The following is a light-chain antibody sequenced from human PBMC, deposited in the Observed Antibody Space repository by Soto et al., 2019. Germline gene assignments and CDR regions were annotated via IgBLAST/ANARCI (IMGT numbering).Light chain of an antibody. Sequence: QAVVTQPPSVSGAPGQRVTISCTGSSPNIGAGYDVHWYQQRPGAAPKLLISANINRPSGVPARFSGAKSGTSASLAITGLQADDEGDYYCQSYDSTMSARYVFGTGTKVTVL. CDR2: ANI. CDR3: QSYDSTMSARYV. CDR1: SPNIGAGYD. V-gene: IGLV1-40*01. J-gene: IGLJ1*01.